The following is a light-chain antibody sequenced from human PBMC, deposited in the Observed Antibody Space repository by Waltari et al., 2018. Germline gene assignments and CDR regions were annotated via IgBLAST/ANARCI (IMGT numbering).Light chain of an antibody. CDR3: MQGTHWPYT. Sequence: DVVMTQSPLSLPVTLGQPASISCKSSQSLVHSDGNTHLNWFQQRPGQSLSRLIYRVSNRDSGVPDRFSGSGSDTDFTLKISRVEAGDVGVYYCMQGTHWPYTFGQGTKLDIK. CDR2: RVS. CDR1: QSLVHSDGNTH. J-gene: IGKJ2*01. V-gene: IGKV2-30*02.